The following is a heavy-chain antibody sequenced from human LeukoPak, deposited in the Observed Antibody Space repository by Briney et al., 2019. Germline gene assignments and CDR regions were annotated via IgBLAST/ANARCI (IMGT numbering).Heavy chain of an antibody. D-gene: IGHD5-12*01. Sequence: PGGSLRLSCAASGFTFDDYAMHWVRQAPGKGLEWVSLISWDGVSTYYADSVKGRFTISRDNSRHTLYLQMNSLGAEDTALYYCAKDKEYSGFGPILSGYYYGMDVWGKGTTVTVSS. J-gene: IGHJ6*04. V-gene: IGHV3-43D*04. CDR2: ISWDGVST. CDR1: GFTFDDYA. CDR3: AKDKEYSGFGPILSGYYYGMDV.